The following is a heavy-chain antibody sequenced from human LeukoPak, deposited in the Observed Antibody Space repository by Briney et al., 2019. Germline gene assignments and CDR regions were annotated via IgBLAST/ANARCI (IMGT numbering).Heavy chain of an antibody. J-gene: IGHJ4*02. Sequence: PSETLSLTCTVSGGSISTYYWSWIRQPPGKGLEWIGYIYYSGNTNYNPSLKSRVTISVDTSKNQFSLKLSSVTAADTAVYYCAREEDLHGFDYWGQGTLVTVSS. V-gene: IGHV4-59*01. CDR1: GGSISTYY. CDR2: IYYSGNT. CDR3: AREEDLHGFDY.